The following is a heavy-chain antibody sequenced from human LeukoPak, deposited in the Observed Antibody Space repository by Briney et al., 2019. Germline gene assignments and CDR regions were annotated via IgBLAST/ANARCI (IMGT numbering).Heavy chain of an antibody. V-gene: IGHV3-23*01. CDR1: GFTFSSYA. CDR3: AKSYDYVPNWFDP. D-gene: IGHD5-12*01. CDR2: ISGSGGST. Sequence: GGSLRVSCAASGFTFSSYAMSWVRQAPGKGLEWVSTISGSGGSTYYADSVKGRFTISRDNPKNTLYLQMNSLRAEDTAVYYCAKSYDYVPNWFDPWGQGTLVTVSS. J-gene: IGHJ5*02.